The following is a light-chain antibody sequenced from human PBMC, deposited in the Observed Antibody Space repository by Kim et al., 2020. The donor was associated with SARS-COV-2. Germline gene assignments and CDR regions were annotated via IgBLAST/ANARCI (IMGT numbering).Light chain of an antibody. CDR3: QQYGSSLPRM. Sequence: PGESATLSCRASQSVSSNYLAWYQQKPGQAPRLLIYDASTRATGIPDRFSGSGSGTDFTLTISRLEPEDFAVYYCQQYGSSLPRMFGQGTKV. V-gene: IGKV3-20*01. CDR1: QSVSSNY. J-gene: IGKJ1*01. CDR2: DAS.